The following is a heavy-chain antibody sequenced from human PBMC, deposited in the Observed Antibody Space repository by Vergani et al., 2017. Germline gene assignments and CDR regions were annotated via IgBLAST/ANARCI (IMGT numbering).Heavy chain of an antibody. J-gene: IGHJ3*01. CDR2: ISYDGSNK. CDR1: GFTFSSYA. CDR3: GRDVRVSRT. V-gene: IGHV3-30*03. Sequence: VQLLDSGGHLVQPGGSLRLSCAASGFTFSSYAMSWVRHVPGKGLEWVAIISYDGSNKYYVDSVKGRFTISRDNYKNTLYLQMNSLRAEDTAVYYCGRDVRVSRTWGQGTLVAVSS.